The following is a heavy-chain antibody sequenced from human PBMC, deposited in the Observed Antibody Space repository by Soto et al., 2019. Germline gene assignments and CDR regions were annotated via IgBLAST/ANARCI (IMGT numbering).Heavy chain of an antibody. D-gene: IGHD2-15*01. CDR3: ARDLGYCSGGSCYDPSYYYYGMDV. Sequence: SVKVSCKASGGTFSSYAISWVRQAPGQGLEWMGGIIPILGTANYAQKFQGRVTITADKSTSTAYMELSSLRSEDTAVYYCARDLGYCSGGSCYDPSYYYYGMDVWGQGTTVTVS. J-gene: IGHJ6*02. CDR1: GGTFSSYA. CDR2: IIPILGTA. V-gene: IGHV1-69*10.